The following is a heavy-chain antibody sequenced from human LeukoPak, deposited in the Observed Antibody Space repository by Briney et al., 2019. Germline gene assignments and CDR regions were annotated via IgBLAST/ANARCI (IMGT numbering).Heavy chain of an antibody. J-gene: IGHJ6*04. Sequence: SETLSLTCTVSGGSISPYYWNWIRQPPGKGLEWIGYIYYSGSTYYNPSLKSRVTISVDTSKNQFSLKLSSVTAADTAVYYCARAPYYYGMGVWGKGTTVTVSS. CDR1: GGSISPYY. V-gene: IGHV4-59*08. CDR3: ARAPYYYGMGV. CDR2: IYYSGST.